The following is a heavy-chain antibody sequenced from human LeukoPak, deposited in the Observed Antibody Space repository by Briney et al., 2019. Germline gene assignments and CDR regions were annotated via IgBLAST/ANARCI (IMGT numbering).Heavy chain of an antibody. CDR1: GYTFTSYA. J-gene: IGHJ6*03. D-gene: IGHD4-23*01. V-gene: IGHV1-69*13. Sequence: ASVKVSCKASGYTFTSYAISWVRQAPGQGLEWMGGIIPIFGTANYAQKFQGRVTITADESTSTAYMELSSLRSEDTAVYYCARDTGNSYYYYYYMDVWGKGTTVTVSS. CDR3: ARDTGNSYYYYYYMDV. CDR2: IIPIFGTA.